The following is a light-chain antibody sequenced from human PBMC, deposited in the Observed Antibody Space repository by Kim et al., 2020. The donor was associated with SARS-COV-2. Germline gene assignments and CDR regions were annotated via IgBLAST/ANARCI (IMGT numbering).Light chain of an antibody. CDR1: KLGDKY. Sequence: SYELTQPPSVSVSPGQTASITCSGDKLGDKYACWYQQKPGQSPVLVIYQDSKRPSGIPERFSGSNSGNTATLTISGTQAMDEADYYCQAWDSSTVVFGGGTQLT. CDR2: QDS. V-gene: IGLV3-1*01. CDR3: QAWDSSTVV. J-gene: IGLJ2*01.